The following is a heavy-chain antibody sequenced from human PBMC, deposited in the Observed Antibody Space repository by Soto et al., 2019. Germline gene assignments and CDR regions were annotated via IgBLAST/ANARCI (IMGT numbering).Heavy chain of an antibody. CDR3: ARDTYDTTGYPLDY. CDR1: GFTFSSYW. J-gene: IGHJ4*02. D-gene: IGHD3-22*01. CDR2: INSDGSST. V-gene: IGHV3-74*01. Sequence: SLRLSCAASGFTFSSYWIHWVREAPGKGLVWVSRINSDGSSTNYAQKFQGSVTMTTDTSTSTAYMELRSLTPDDTAIYYCARDTYDTTGYPLDYWGQGTLVTVSS.